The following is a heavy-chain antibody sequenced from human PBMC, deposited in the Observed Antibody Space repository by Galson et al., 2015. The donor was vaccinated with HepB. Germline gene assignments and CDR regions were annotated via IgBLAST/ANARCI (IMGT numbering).Heavy chain of an antibody. CDR2: LNTNTGNP. CDR1: GYTFTSYA. V-gene: IGHV7-4-1*02. J-gene: IGHJ4*02. Sequence: VKVSCKASGYTFTSYAINWVRQAPGQGLEWMGWLNTNTGNPTFAQGFTGRFVFSLDTSVSTAYLQVISLQPEDTAVYYCARGGGWFWGSYRTTSPFDYWGQGTLVTVSS. D-gene: IGHD3-16*02. CDR3: ARGGGWFWGSYRTTSPFDY.